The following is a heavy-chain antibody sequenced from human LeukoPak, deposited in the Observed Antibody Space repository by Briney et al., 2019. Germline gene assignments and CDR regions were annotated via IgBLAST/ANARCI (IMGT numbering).Heavy chain of an antibody. CDR3: ARAGGDVCWYGTIDY. Sequence: SQTLSLTCNVSGSSISSGSYYCSWIRQPAGKGLEWIGHIYTSGSTSYNPSLQSRVSISVDTSKHQFSLKVTSVTAADTAVYYCARAGGDVCWYGTIDYWGQGTLVTVSS. CDR1: GSSISSGSYY. V-gene: IGHV4-61*09. D-gene: IGHD1-14*01. J-gene: IGHJ4*02. CDR2: IYTSGST.